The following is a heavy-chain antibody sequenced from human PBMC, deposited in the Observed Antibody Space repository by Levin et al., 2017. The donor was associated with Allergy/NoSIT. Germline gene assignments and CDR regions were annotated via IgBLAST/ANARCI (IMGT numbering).Heavy chain of an antibody. CDR2: IWYDGSNK. Sequence: GGSLRLSCAASGFTFSSFGIHWVRQAPGKGLEWAALIWYDGSNKYYADSVKGRFTISRDNPKNTLYLQVNSLRAEDTAVNYCSRGATDGTDPYYYYMDVWGKGTTVTVSS. V-gene: IGHV3-33*01. J-gene: IGHJ6*03. CDR1: GFTFSSFG. D-gene: IGHD1/OR15-1a*01. CDR3: SRGATDGTDPYYYYMDV.